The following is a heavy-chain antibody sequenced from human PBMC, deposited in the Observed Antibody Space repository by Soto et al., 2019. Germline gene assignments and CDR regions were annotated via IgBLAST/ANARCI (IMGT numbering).Heavy chain of an antibody. CDR3: ARVDSVDYYYGMDV. CDR2: IYGGDST. CDR1: GFTVSYFY. V-gene: IGHV3-53*01. Sequence: EVQLVESGGGLIQPGGSLRLSCAASGFTVSYFYMNWVRQAPGKGLEWVSVIYGGDSTYYTDSVKGRFTTSRDSSKNTVYLQMNSLRAEDTAVYYCARVDSVDYYYGMDVWGQGTTVTVSS. J-gene: IGHJ6*02. D-gene: IGHD2-15*01.